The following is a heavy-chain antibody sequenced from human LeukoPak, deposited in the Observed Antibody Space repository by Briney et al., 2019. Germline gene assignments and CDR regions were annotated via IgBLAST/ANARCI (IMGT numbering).Heavy chain of an antibody. CDR3: ARDGLTYYYDSSGYYHNWFDP. Sequence: GGSLRLSCAASGFTFSSYGMYWVRQAPGKGLEWVAFIRYDGSNKYYADSVKGRFTVSRDNSKNTLYLQMNSLRAEDTAVYYCARDGLTYYYDSSGYYHNWFDPWGQGTLVTVSS. CDR2: IRYDGSNK. J-gene: IGHJ5*02. D-gene: IGHD3-22*01. CDR1: GFTFSSYG. V-gene: IGHV3-30*02.